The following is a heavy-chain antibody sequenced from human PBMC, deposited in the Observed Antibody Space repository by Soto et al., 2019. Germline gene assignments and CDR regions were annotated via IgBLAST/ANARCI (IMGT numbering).Heavy chain of an antibody. CDR3: ARGGGPYVWFNEF. V-gene: IGHV1-69*01. CDR1: GGLFSSFA. Sequence: QEQLLQSGAEVKKPGSSVKVSCKDSGGLFSSFAISWMRQAPGPGLEWMGGIIPVFGTTNYAQKFQGRVTITADESTNTAYMELTSYTWDDTAIYYRARGGGPYVWFNEFWGQGTQVTVSS. D-gene: IGHD3-16*01. J-gene: IGHJ4*02. CDR2: IIPVFGTT.